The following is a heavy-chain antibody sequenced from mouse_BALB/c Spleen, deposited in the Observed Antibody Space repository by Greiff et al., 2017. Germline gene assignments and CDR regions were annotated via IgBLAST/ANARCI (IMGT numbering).Heavy chain of an antibody. CDR3: ARDNGYDVYAMDY. D-gene: IGHD2-2*01. Sequence: EVHLVESGGGLVQPGGSLRLSCATSGFTFTDYYMSWVRQPPGKALEWLGFIRNKANGYTTEYSASVKGRFTISRDNSQSILYLQMNTLRAEDSATYYCARDNGYDVYAMDYWGQGTSVTVSS. CDR2: IRNKANGYTT. CDR1: GFTFTDYY. V-gene: IGHV7-3*02. J-gene: IGHJ4*01.